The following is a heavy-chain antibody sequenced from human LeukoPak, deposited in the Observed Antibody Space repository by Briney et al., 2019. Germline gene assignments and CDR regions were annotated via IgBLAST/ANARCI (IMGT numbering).Heavy chain of an antibody. Sequence: SETLSLTCAVSGGSISSGGYSWSWIRQPPGKGLEWIGYIYHSGSTYYNPSLKSRVTISVDRSKNQFSLKLSSVTAADTAVYYCARAIDSRGWGTYYFDYWGQGTLVTVSS. CDR2: IYHSGST. CDR1: GGSISSGGYS. CDR3: ARAIDSRGWGTYYFDY. V-gene: IGHV4-30-2*01. D-gene: IGHD6-19*01. J-gene: IGHJ4*02.